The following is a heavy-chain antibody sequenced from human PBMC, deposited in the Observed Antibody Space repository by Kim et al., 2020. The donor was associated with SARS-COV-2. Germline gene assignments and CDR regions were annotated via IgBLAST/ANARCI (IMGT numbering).Heavy chain of an antibody. Sequence: GESLKISCKGSGYSFTSYWISWVRQMPGKGLECMGRIDPSDSYTNYSPSFQGHVTISADKSISTAYLQWSSLKASDTAMYYCARQGVAASQGDYWGQGTLVTVSS. CDR3: ARQGVAASQGDY. J-gene: IGHJ4*02. CDR1: GYSFTSYW. D-gene: IGHD6-19*01. CDR2: IDPSDSYT. V-gene: IGHV5-10-1*01.